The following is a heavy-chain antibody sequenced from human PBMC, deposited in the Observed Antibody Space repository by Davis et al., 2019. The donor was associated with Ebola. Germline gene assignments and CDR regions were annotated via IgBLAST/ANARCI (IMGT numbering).Heavy chain of an antibody. CDR3: ARAYSNYAPYYYGMDV. V-gene: IGHV4-59*08. CDR2: IYYSGST. D-gene: IGHD4-11*01. J-gene: IGHJ6*02. Sequence: SETLSLTCTVSGGSISSHYWSWLRQPPGKGLEWIGNIYYSGSTNYNPSLKSRVTISVDTSKNQFSLKLSSVTAADTAVYYCARAYSNYAPYYYGMDVWGQGTTVTVSS. CDR1: GGSISSHY.